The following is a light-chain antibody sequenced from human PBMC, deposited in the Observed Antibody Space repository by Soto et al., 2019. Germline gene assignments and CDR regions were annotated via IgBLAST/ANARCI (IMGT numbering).Light chain of an antibody. Sequence: EIVMTQSPATLSVSPGERATLSCRASQSVSSNLAWYQQKPGQVPRILIYGASTRATGIPARFSGSGSWTEFTLTICSRESEDFAVYYCQQYNNWPPWTFGQGTKVQI. J-gene: IGKJ1*01. CDR1: QSVSSN. CDR2: GAS. V-gene: IGKV3-15*01. CDR3: QQYNNWPPWT.